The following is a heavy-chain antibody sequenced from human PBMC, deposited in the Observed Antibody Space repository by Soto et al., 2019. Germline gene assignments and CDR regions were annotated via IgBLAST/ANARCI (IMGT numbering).Heavy chain of an antibody. V-gene: IGHV3-30-3*01. CDR3: ASYTLPYCGGDCSYAFDI. Sequence: QVQLVESGGGVVQPGRSLRLSCAASGFTFSSYAMHWVRQAPGKGLEWVAFISYDGSNKYYADSVKGRFTISRDNSKNTVYLQMNSLRTEDTAVYYCASYTLPYCGGDCSYAFDIWGQGTMVTVSS. CDR1: GFTFSSYA. J-gene: IGHJ3*02. CDR2: ISYDGSNK. D-gene: IGHD2-21*02.